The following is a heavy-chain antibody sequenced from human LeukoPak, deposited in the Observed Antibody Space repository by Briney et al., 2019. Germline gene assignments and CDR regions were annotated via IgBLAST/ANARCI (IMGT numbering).Heavy chain of an antibody. CDR1: GYTLTEVS. J-gene: IGHJ4*02. V-gene: IGHV1-24*01. D-gene: IGHD4-17*01. Sequence: ASVKVSCKISGYTLTEVSMHWVRQAPGKGLEWMGGFDPADGEPTYAQQFQGRVTMSEDTSTDTAYMDLSSPRSEDTAVYYCATEVVGYGDVHYFDSWGQGTLVTVSS. CDR3: ATEVVGYGDVHYFDS. CDR2: FDPADGEP.